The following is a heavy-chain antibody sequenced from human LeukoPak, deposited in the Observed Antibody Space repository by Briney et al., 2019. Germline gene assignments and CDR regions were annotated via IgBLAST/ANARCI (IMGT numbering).Heavy chain of an antibody. J-gene: IGHJ4*02. D-gene: IGHD5-18*01. CDR1: GFTLGSND. Sequence: PGGSVRLSFTASGFTLGSNDMQWVRQIQGQGLKWVAAVSSGFHAFFADSVQGRFTVSREDARNSLYLQMNSLRAGDTAVYYCVREARGYHYTYFDYWGQGTLVTVSS. V-gene: IGHV3-13*01. CDR3: VREARGYHYTYFDY. CDR2: VSSGFHA.